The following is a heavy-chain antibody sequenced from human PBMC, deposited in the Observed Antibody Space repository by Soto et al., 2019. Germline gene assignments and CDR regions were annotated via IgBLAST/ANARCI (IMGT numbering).Heavy chain of an antibody. CDR2: INHSGST. Sequence: SGTLSLTCAVYGGSFGGYYWSWIRQPPGKGLEWIGEINHSGSTNYNPSLKSRVTISVDTSKNQFSLKLSSVTAADTAVYYCARRYDYVWGSYRPSYYYYGMDVWGQGTTVT. D-gene: IGHD3-16*02. J-gene: IGHJ6*02. CDR1: GGSFGGYY. CDR3: ARRYDYVWGSYRPSYYYYGMDV. V-gene: IGHV4-34*01.